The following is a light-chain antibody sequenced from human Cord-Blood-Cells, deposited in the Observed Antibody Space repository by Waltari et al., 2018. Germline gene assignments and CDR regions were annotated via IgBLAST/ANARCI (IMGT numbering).Light chain of an antibody. CDR1: QSISSY. Sequence: DIQMTQSPSSLSASVGDRVTIPCRESQSISSYLNLYQQKPGKAPKLLVYAASSLQSGVPSRCSGSGSGTDFTHTISSLQPEDFATYYCHQSYSTPFTFGPGTKVDIQ. CDR3: HQSYSTPFT. J-gene: IGKJ3*01. V-gene: IGKV1-39*01. CDR2: AAS.